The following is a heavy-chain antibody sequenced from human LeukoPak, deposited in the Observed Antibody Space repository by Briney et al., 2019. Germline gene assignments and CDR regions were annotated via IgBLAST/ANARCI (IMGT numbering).Heavy chain of an antibody. J-gene: IGHJ4*02. CDR2: IYYSGST. CDR3: ARGVPMVRGVTYFDY. CDR1: GGSISSGDYY. V-gene: IGHV4-30-4*01. D-gene: IGHD3-10*01. Sequence: SETLFLTCTVSGGSISSGDYYWSWIRQPPGKGLEWIGYIYYSGSTYYNPSLKSRVTISVDTSKNQFSLKLSSVTAADTAVYYCARGVPMVRGVTYFDYWGQGTLVTVSS.